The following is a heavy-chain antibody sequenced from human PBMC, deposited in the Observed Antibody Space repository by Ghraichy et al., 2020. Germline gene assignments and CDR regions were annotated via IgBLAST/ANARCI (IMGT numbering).Heavy chain of an antibody. V-gene: IGHV3-74*01. CDR1: GFTGSDYW. Sequence: GGSLRLSCAGSGFTGSDYWMHWVRQGPGKGLVWVSRMNEDGNTINYADSVRGRFTISRDNAKNTLYLQMNSLRVEDTAVYYCVRDWGGPRDYWGQGTLVTVSS. CDR3: VRDWGGPRDY. CDR2: MNEDGNTI. D-gene: IGHD2-21*01. J-gene: IGHJ4*02.